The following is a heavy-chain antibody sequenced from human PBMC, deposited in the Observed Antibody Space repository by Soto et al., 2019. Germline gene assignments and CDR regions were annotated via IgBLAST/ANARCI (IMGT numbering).Heavy chain of an antibody. CDR1: GFTFTSSA. V-gene: IGHV1-58*01. Sequence: SVKVSCKASGFTFTSSAVQWVRQARGQRLEWIGWIVVGSGNTNYAQKFQERVTITRDMSTSTAYMELSSLRSEDTAVYYCPAEDVTSGWQLLFDYWGQGTLVTVYS. J-gene: IGHJ4*02. CDR3: PAEDVTSGWQLLFDY. CDR2: IVVGSGNT. D-gene: IGHD6-19*01.